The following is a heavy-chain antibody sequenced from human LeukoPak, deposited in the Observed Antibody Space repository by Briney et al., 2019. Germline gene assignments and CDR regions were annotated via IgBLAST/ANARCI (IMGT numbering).Heavy chain of an antibody. V-gene: IGHV1-69*13. J-gene: IGHJ4*02. CDR3: ATPRTYYDFWRGYPPFDY. Sequence: ASVKVSCKASGGTFSNYAISWVRQAPGQGLEWMGGIITKFGTTNYAQKYQGRVTITADESTSTVYMELSSLRSEDTAVYYCATPRTYYDFWRGYPPFDYWGQGTLVTVSS. CDR1: GGTFSNYA. CDR2: IITKFGTT. D-gene: IGHD3-3*01.